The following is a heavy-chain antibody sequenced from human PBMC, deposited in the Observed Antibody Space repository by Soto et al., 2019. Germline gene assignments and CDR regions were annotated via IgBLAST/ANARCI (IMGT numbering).Heavy chain of an antibody. D-gene: IGHD4-17*01. Sequence: ASVKVSCKASGYTFTSYDINWARQATGQGLEWMGWMNPNSGNTGYAQKFQGRVTMTRNTSISTAYMELSSLRSEDTAVYYCGREKSKRTVAKCSLGYWGQENLLTISS. CDR2: MNPNSGNT. V-gene: IGHV1-8*01. J-gene: IGHJ4*02. CDR1: GYTFTSYD. CDR3: GREKSKRTVAKCSLGY.